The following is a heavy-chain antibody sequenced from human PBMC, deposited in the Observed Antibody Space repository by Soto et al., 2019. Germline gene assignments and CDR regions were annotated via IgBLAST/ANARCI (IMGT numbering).Heavy chain of an antibody. V-gene: IGHV4-61*01. CDR1: GGSVSSGSYY. D-gene: IGHD2-2*01. CDR2: IYYSGNT. CDR3: ARADCSSTSCDRFYYYGMDV. J-gene: IGHJ6*02. Sequence: PSETLSLTCTVSGGSVSSGSYYWSWIRQPPGKGLEWIGYIYYSGNTNYNPPLKSRVTISVDTSKNQLSLELSSVTAADTAVYYCARADCSSTSCDRFYYYGMDVWGQGTTVTVSS.